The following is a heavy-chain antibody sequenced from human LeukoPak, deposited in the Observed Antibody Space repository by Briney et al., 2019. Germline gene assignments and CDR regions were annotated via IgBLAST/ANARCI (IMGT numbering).Heavy chain of an antibody. CDR2: IIPIFDTS. Sequence: SVKVSCKASGYTFIDQYIHWVRQASGQGLEWMGGIIPIFDTSNYAQKFQGRITITADKSTSTAYMELSSLRSEDTAVYYCARMALGYCSGGTCYGTDYWGQGTLVTVSS. V-gene: IGHV1-69*06. CDR1: GYTFIDQY. CDR3: ARMALGYCSGGTCYGTDY. J-gene: IGHJ4*02. D-gene: IGHD2-15*01.